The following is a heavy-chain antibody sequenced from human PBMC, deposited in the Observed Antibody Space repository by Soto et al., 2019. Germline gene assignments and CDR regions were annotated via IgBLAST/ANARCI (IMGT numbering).Heavy chain of an antibody. J-gene: IGHJ4*02. CDR3: ARGFWSESGYDYPYFDY. V-gene: IGHV4-59*01. CDR2: IYYSGST. CDR1: GDSISSYY. D-gene: IGHD5-12*01. Sequence: SATLSLTCTVSGDSISSYYWSWIRQPPGKGLEWIGYIYYSGSTNYNPSLKSRVTISVDTSKNQFSLKLSSVTAADTAVFYCARGFWSESGYDYPYFDYWGQGTLVTVSS.